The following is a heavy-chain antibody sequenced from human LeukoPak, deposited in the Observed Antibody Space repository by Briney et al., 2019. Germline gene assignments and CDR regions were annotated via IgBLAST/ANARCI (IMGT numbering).Heavy chain of an antibody. V-gene: IGHV3-23*01. CDR2: ISGSGGST. J-gene: IGHJ4*02. CDR1: GFSFSNYA. Sequence: GGSLRLSCVSSGFSFSNYAMSWVRQAPGKGLEWVSSISGSGGSTHYADSVKGRFTISRDKTKNTLYLQMNSLRAEDTAVYYRAKSAYYDASGYYREYYFDYWGQGTLVTASS. D-gene: IGHD3-22*01. CDR3: AKSAYYDASGYYREYYFDY.